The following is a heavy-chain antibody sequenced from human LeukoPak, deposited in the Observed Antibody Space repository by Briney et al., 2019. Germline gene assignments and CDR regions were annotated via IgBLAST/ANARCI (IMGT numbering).Heavy chain of an antibody. CDR3: ARGTDGYTSDY. V-gene: IGHV3-30*01. J-gene: IGHJ4*02. CDR1: GFTFSSYA. CDR2: ISYDGSNK. D-gene: IGHD5-24*01. Sequence: GGSLRLSCAASGFTFSSYAMHWVRQAPGKGLERVAVISYDGSNKYYADSVKGRFTISRDNSKNTLYLQMNSLRAADTAVYYCARGTDGYTSDYWGQGTLVTVSS.